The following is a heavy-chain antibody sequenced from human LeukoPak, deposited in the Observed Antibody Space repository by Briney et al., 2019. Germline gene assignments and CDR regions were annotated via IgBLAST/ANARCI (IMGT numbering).Heavy chain of an antibody. CDR2: MYYSGST. J-gene: IGHJ4*02. CDR1: GGSIRSYC. Sequence: PPETLSLTCTVSGGSIRSYCWSWIRQPPGKGLEWIGYMYYSGSTNHNPSLKSRVTISVDTSKNQFSLKLSSVTAADTAVYYGARAWATDYFDYWGQGTLVTVSS. V-gene: IGHV4-59*01. CDR3: ARAWATDYFDY.